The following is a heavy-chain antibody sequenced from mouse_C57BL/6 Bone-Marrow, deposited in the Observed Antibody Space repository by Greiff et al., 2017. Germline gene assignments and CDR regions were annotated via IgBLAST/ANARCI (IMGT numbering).Heavy chain of an antibody. D-gene: IGHD2-3*01. Sequence: VQLQQSGAELVRPGASVKLSCTASGFNIKDDYIHWVKQRPEQGLEWIGWIDPEIGDTEYASKFQGKATITSDTSSNTAYLQLSSLTSEDPAVYYCSSFDGTYFDFWGPGTPLTVAS. CDR2: IDPEIGDT. CDR3: SSFDGTYFDF. CDR1: GFNIKDDY. V-gene: IGHV14-4*01. J-gene: IGHJ2*01.